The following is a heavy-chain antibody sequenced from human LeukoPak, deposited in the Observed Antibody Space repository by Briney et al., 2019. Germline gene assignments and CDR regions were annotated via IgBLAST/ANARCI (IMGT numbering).Heavy chain of an antibody. V-gene: IGHV3-30*18. Sequence: GRSLRLSCAASGFTFSSYAMHWVRQAPGKGLEWVALISYDGSNKYYADSVKGRFTISRDNSKNTLYLQMNSLRAEDTAVYYCAKFLTGEYVRAFDIWGQGTMVTVSS. D-gene: IGHD3-10*02. J-gene: IGHJ3*02. CDR2: ISYDGSNK. CDR1: GFTFSSYA. CDR3: AKFLTGEYVRAFDI.